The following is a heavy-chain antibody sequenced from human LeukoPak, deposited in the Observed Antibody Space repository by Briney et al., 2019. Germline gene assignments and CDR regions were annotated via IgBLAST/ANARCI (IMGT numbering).Heavy chain of an antibody. V-gene: IGHV4-59*01. J-gene: IGHJ3*02. CDR2: IYYSGST. Sequence: SETLSLTCTVSGGSISSYYWSWIRQPPGKGLEWIGYIYYSGSTNYNPSLKSRVTISVDTSKNQFSLKLSSVTAADTAVYYCASKGDYYDSSGDAFDIWGQGTMVTVSS. D-gene: IGHD3-22*01. CDR3: ASKGDYYDSSGDAFDI. CDR1: GGSISSYY.